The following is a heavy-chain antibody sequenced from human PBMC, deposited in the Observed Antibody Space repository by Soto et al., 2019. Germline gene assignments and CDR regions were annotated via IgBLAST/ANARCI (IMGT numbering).Heavy chain of an antibody. CDR2: IYYSGST. J-gene: IGHJ4*02. CDR3: AGDYASGSYRFDY. CDR1: GDSFSSYS. D-gene: IGHD3-10*01. V-gene: IGHV4-59*01. Sequence: PSETLSLTCSVSGDSFSSYSWSWIRQPPGRGLEWIGYIYYSGSTTYNPSIKSRLTMSIDTSKNQFSLRLTSVTAADTAIYYCAGDYASGSYRFDYWGQGTLVTVSS.